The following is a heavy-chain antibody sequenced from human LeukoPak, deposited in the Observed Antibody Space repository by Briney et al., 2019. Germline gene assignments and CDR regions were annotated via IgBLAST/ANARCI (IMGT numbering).Heavy chain of an antibody. J-gene: IGHJ4*02. CDR1: GFTFDDYG. V-gene: IGHV3-9*01. Sequence: PGGSLRLSCAASGFTFDDYGMHWVRQAPGKGLEWVSGISWNSGSIGYADSVKGRFTISRDNAKNSLYLQMNSLRPEDTALYYCAKVRGSSGGYFDYWGQGTLVTVSS. CDR2: ISWNSGSI. CDR3: AKVRGSSGGYFDY. D-gene: IGHD6-13*01.